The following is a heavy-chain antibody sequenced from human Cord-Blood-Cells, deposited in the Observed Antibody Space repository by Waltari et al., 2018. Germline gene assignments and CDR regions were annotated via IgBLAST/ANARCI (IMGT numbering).Heavy chain of an antibody. Sequence: QLQLQESGPGLVKPSETLSLTCTVSGGSISSSSYYWGWIRQPPGKGLEWIGSIYYSGSTYYNPSLKSRVTISVGTSKNQFSLKLSSVTAADTAVYYCARPTTVTTLAGWYFDLWGRGTLVTVSS. J-gene: IGHJ2*01. D-gene: IGHD4-17*01. CDR2: IYYSGST. CDR3: ARPTTVTTLAGWYFDL. V-gene: IGHV4-39*01. CDR1: GGSISSSSYY.